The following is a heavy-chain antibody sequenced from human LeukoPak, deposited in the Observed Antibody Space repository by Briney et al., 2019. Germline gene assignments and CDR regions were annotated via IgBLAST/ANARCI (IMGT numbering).Heavy chain of an antibody. J-gene: IGHJ4*02. CDR1: GFTFSSYA. D-gene: IGHD3-22*01. V-gene: IGHV3-23*01. CDR3: ARGRYHDNSVYYYFDY. Sequence: GGSLRLSCAASGFTFSSYAMSWVRQAPGMGLAWVSAISGSGDSTYYADSVKGRFTISRDTSKNTLYLQMNSLRAEDTAVYYCARGRYHDNSVYYYFDYWGQGTLVTVSS. CDR2: ISGSGDST.